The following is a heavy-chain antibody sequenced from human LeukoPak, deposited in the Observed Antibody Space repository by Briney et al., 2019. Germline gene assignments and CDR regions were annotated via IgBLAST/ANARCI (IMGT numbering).Heavy chain of an antibody. CDR2: ISWNSGSI. D-gene: IGHD3-10*01. CDR3: AKDIDYYGSGRGAFGI. J-gene: IGHJ3*02. Sequence: PGGSLRLSCAASGFTFSYHGMSWVRQAPGKGLEWVAGISWNSGSIGYADSVKGRFTISRDNAKNSLYLQMNSLRAEDTALYYCAKDIDYYGSGRGAFGIWGQGTMVTVSS. V-gene: IGHV3-9*01. CDR1: GFTFSYHG.